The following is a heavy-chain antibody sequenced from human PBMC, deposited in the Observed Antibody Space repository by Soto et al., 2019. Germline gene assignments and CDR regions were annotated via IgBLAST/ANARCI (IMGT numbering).Heavy chain of an antibody. CDR2: IYYSGST. J-gene: IGHJ3*02. Sequence: QVQLQESGPGLVKPSETLSLTCTVSGGSISSYYWSWIRQPPGKGLEWIGYIYYSGSTNYNPSLKSRVTISVDTSKNQFSLKLSSVTAADTAVYFCARVGGGAFDIWGQGTMVTVSS. V-gene: IGHV4-59*01. D-gene: IGHD3-16*01. CDR1: GGSISSYY. CDR3: ARVGGGAFDI.